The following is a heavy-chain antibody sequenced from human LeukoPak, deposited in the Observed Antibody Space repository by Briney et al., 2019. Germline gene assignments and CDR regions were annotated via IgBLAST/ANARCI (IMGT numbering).Heavy chain of an antibody. J-gene: IGHJ3*02. CDR3: ARWGVAATVDAFDI. V-gene: IGHV4-4*07. CDR2: IYTSGST. D-gene: IGHD2-15*01. CDR1: GGSISSYS. Sequence: PSETLSLTCTVSGGSISSYSWSWIRQPAGKGLEWIGRIYTSGSTNYNPSLKSRVTMSVDTSKNQFSLKLSSVTAADTAVYYCARWGVAATVDAFDIWGQGTMVTVSS.